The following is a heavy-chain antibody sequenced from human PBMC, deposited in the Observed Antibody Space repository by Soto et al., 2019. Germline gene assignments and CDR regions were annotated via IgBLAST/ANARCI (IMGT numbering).Heavy chain of an antibody. V-gene: IGHV4-30-4*01. CDR1: GGSISSSNW. D-gene: IGHD3-10*01. CDR3: ARVKARGGYFDY. Sequence: SETLSLTCAVSGGSISSSNWWSWVRQPPGKGLEWIGYIYYSGSTYYNPSLKSRVTISVDTSKNQFSLKLSSMTAADTAVYYCARVKARGGYFDYWGQGTLVTVSS. CDR2: IYYSGST. J-gene: IGHJ4*02.